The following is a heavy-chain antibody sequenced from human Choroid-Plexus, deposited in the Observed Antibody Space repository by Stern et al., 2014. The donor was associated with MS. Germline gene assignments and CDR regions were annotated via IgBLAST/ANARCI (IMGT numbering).Heavy chain of an antibody. CDR2: VSYDGSNK. J-gene: IGHJ5*02. V-gene: IGHV3-30*18. D-gene: IGHD2/OR15-2a*01. CDR1: GFTFGSCA. CDR3: AKDRQYLTYFFDH. Sequence: VQLVESGGGVVQPGRPLRLSCVASGFTFGSCAMHWVRQAPGKGLEWVAGVSYDGSNKYYAESVKGRFTSSRDNSQNTLYMQMSSLRPEDTAVYYCAKDRQYLTYFFDHWGQGSLVTVSS.